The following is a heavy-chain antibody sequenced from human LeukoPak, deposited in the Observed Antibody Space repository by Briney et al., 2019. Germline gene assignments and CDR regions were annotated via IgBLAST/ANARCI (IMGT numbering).Heavy chain of an antibody. J-gene: IGHJ6*03. CDR3: ARGGREVLYYYYYMDV. CDR1: GFTFSSYS. D-gene: IGHD3-10*01. Sequence: GGSLRLSCAASGFTFSSYSMNWVRQAPGKGLEWVSSISSSSSYIYYADSVKGRFTISRDNAKNSLYLQMNSLRAEDTAVYYCARGGREVLYYYYYMDVWGKGTTVTVSS. CDR2: ISSSSSYI. V-gene: IGHV3-21*04.